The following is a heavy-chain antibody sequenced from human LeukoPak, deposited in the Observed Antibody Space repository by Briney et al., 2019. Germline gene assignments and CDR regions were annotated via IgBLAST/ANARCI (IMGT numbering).Heavy chain of an antibody. CDR2: SSAYNGNT. J-gene: IGHJ4*02. CDR1: GYTFTSYG. Sequence: GASVKVSCKASGYTFTSYGISWVRQAPGQGLEWMGWSSAYNGNTNYAQKLQGRVTMTTDTSTSTAYMELRSLRSDDTAVYYCATHKDIVVVVAATWPYYFDYWGQGTLVTVSS. CDR3: ATHKDIVVVVAATWPYYFDY. V-gene: IGHV1-18*01. D-gene: IGHD2-15*01.